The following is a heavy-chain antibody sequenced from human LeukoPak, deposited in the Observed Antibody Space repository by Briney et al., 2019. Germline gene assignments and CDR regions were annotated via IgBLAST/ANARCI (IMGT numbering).Heavy chain of an antibody. D-gene: IGHD3-3*01. V-gene: IGHV3-23*01. CDR1: GFTFSSYE. Sequence: GGSLRLSCAASGFTFSSYEMNWVRQAPGKGLEWVSGISGSGVYTYYADSVKGRFTISRDNSKNTLYLVMNSLRVDDTAVYYCARGSGRITIFGVPYWGQGTLVTVSS. CDR2: ISGSGVYT. J-gene: IGHJ4*02. CDR3: ARGSGRITIFGVPY.